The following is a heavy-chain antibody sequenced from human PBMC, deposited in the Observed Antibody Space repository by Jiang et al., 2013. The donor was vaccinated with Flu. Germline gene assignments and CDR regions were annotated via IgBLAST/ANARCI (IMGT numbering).Heavy chain of an antibody. J-gene: IGHJ4*02. CDR1: GFTFSSYA. CDR2: ISYDGSNK. D-gene: IGHD3-3*01. Sequence: GVVQPGRSLRLSCAASGFTFSSYAMHWVRQAPGKGLEWVAVISYDGSNKYYADSVKGRFTISRDNSKNTLYLQMNSLRAEDTAVYYCAREIGYYDFLDQTFDYWGQGTLVTVSS. CDR3: AREIGYYDFLDQTFDY. V-gene: IGHV3-30-3*01.